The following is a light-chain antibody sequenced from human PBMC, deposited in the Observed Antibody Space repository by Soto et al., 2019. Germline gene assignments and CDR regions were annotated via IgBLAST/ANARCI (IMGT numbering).Light chain of an antibody. V-gene: IGLV2-11*01. J-gene: IGLJ1*01. CDR1: SSDVGGYNH. Sequence: QSVLTQPRSVSGSPGQSVTISCTGTSSDVGGYNHVSWYQQYPGKAPRVMIYDVTKRPSGVPDRFSGSKSGNTASLIISGLQAEDEADYYCCSYAGSYIYVFGTGTKLTVL. CDR2: DVT. CDR3: CSYAGSYIYV.